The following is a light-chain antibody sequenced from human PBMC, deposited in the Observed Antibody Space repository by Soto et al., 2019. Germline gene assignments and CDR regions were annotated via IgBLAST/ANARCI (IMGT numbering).Light chain of an antibody. Sequence: QSLLTQPPSASRTPGQSFTISCSGSSSNIGSNTVNWYKQLPGTAPKLLIYSNNQRPSGVPDRFYGYKSGTSASLAISGLQSEDEADYYCAAWDDSLNGHYVFGTGTKVT. CDR2: SNN. J-gene: IGLJ1*01. CDR3: AAWDDSLNGHYV. CDR1: SSNIGSNT. V-gene: IGLV1-44*01.